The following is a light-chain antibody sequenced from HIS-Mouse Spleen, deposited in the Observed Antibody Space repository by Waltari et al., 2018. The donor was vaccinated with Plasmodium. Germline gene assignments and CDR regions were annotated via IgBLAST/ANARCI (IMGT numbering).Light chain of an antibody. J-gene: IGLJ3*02. CDR1: ALPKKY. CDR2: EDS. CDR3: YSTDSSGNHRV. V-gene: IGLV3-10*01. Sequence: SYELTQPPSVSVSPGQTARITCSGDALPKKYAYWYQQKSGQAPVLVIYEDSKPPSGIPERFSGSSSGTIATLTISGAQVEDEADYYCYSTDSSGNHRVFGGGTKLTVL.